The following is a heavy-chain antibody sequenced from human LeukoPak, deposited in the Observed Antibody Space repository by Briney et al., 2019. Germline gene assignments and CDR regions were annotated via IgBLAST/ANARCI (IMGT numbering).Heavy chain of an antibody. CDR1: GFTFTIFC. J-gene: IGHJ3*02. Sequence: GGSLRLSCAASGFTFTIFCWNWVRQPPGKGPEWVAYIDARGGITYYADSVQGQFTISRDNAKESVCLQMNSLRGEDTALYYCARDDVTTNGGVIADSRLFDIWGQGTMVTVSS. CDR2: IDARGGIT. V-gene: IGHV3-48*01. D-gene: IGHD2-8*02. CDR3: ARDDVTTNGGVIADSRLFDI.